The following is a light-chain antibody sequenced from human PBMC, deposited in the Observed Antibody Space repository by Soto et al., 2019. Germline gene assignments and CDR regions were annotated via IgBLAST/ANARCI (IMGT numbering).Light chain of an antibody. V-gene: IGKV3-20*01. CDR1: QSVSSSY. Sequence: EIVLTQSPGTLSLSPGERATLSCRASQSVSSSYLAWYQQKPGQAPRILIYGASSRATGIPDRFSGSGSGTDFTLTISRLEPEDFAVYYCQQYASSPVYTFGQGTKLEIK. CDR2: GAS. CDR3: QQYASSPVYT. J-gene: IGKJ2*01.